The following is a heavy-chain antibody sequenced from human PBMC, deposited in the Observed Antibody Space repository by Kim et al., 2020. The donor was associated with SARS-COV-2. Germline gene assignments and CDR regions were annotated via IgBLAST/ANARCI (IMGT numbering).Heavy chain of an antibody. V-gene: IGHV4-59*01. D-gene: IGHD7-27*01. Sequence: SETLSLTCTVSGGSMNDIYWSWIRRTPGKGLEWIGYVFYSGIPNYNPSLKSRVTMSLNTRRNQFSLKLSSVTAADTAVYYCARSSWGTDWYFVLRGRGTQVTVSS. J-gene: IGHJ2*01. CDR1: GGSMNDIY. CDR3: ARSSWGTDWYFVL. CDR2: VFYSGIP.